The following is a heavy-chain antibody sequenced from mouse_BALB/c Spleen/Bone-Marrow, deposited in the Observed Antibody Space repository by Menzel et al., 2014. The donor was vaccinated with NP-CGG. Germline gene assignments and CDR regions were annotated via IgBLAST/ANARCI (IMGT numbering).Heavy chain of an antibody. CDR3: ASYRYGWYFDA. J-gene: IGHJ1*01. CDR1: GFNIKDTY. D-gene: IGHD2-14*01. Sequence: VHVKQSGAELVKPGASVKLSCTASGFNIKDTYLHWVKQRPEQGLDWIGRIDPAIFTKYDPKFQGKATITADTSSNTAYLHLSSLTSEDTAVYYCASYRYGWYFDAWGAGTTVTVSS. V-gene: IGHV14-3*02. CDR2: IDPAIFT.